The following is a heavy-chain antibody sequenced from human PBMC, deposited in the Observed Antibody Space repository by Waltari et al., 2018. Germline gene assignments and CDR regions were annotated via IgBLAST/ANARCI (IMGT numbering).Heavy chain of an antibody. D-gene: IGHD3-3*02. Sequence: QVQLQESGPGLVQPSQTLSLTCSVSGFSLSSGSYYWSWIRQHPGKGLGWSGYISHSGDTDYSPSLRSRLTLSVDTSKNQFSLKLNSVTAADTGVYFCAGRGAKMFSIWGRGTLVTVSS. J-gene: IGHJ4*02. V-gene: IGHV4-31*02. CDR2: ISHSGDT. CDR1: GFSLSSGSYY. CDR3: AGRGAKMFSI.